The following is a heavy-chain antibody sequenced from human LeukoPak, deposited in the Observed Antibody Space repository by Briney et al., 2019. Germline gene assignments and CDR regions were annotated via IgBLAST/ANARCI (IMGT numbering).Heavy chain of an antibody. CDR1: GYSFTSHW. J-gene: IGHJ4*02. Sequence: LGESLKISGKGSGYSFTSHWIGWVRQMPGKGLGWMGNINPGDSDTRYSPSFQGQVTIPADKSISTAYLQWSSLRASDTAMYYCARDGGFAYSSPDFDYWGQGTLVTVSS. CDR2: INPGDSDT. V-gene: IGHV5-51*01. D-gene: IGHD6-13*01. CDR3: ARDGGFAYSSPDFDY.